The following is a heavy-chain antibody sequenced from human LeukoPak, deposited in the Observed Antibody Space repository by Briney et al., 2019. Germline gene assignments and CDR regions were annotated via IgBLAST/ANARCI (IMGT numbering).Heavy chain of an antibody. CDR3: ARAPGGYSFDY. D-gene: IGHD3-10*01. V-gene: IGHV4-34*01. Sequence: SETLSLTCAVYGGSFSGYYWSWIRQPPGKGLEWMWEINHSGSTNYNPSLKSRVTISVDTSKNQFSLKLSSVTAADTAVYYCARAPGGYSFDYWGQGTLVTVSS. CDR2: INHSGST. J-gene: IGHJ4*02. CDR1: GGSFSGYY.